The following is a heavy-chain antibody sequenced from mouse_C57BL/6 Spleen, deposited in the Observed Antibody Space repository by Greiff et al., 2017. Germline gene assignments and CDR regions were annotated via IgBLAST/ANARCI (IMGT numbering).Heavy chain of an antibody. Sequence: DVQLQESGPSLVRPSQTLSLTCTVTGFSINSDCYWIWIRQFPGNKLEYIGYTFYSGITYYNPSLESRTYITRDTSKNQFSLKLSSVTTEDTATYYCARGTTVVPYYYAMDYWGQGTSVTVSS. CDR3: ARGTTVVPYYYAMDY. CDR2: TFYSGIT. J-gene: IGHJ4*01. V-gene: IGHV3-3*01. CDR1: GFSINSDCY. D-gene: IGHD1-1*01.